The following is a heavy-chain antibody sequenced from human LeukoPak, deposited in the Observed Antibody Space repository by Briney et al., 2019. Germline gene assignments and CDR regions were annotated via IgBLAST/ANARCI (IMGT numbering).Heavy chain of an antibody. J-gene: IGHJ4*02. D-gene: IGHD6-19*01. CDR3: TREGGGAEAALDY. CDR1: GDSVSSNTAC. CDR2: TYYRSKWKN. V-gene: IGHV6-1*01. Sequence: SQTLSLTCVISGDSVSSNTACWNWIRQSPSRGLEWLGRTYYRSKWKNDYALSVKSRITINPDTSKNQFSLQLNSVTPDDTAVYYWTREGGGAEAALDYWGQGALVTVSS.